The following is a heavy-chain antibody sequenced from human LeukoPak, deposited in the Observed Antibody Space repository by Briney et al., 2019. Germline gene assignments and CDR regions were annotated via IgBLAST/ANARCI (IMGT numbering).Heavy chain of an antibody. J-gene: IGHJ3*02. Sequence: ASVKVSCKASGYTFTSYGISWVRQAPGQGLEWMGWISAYNGNTNYAQKLQGRVTMTTDTSTSTAYMELRSLRSDDTAVYYCAREQASSSWFPRGDAFDIWGQGTMVTVSS. CDR2: ISAYNGNT. CDR1: GYTFTSYG. V-gene: IGHV1-18*01. CDR3: AREQASSSWFPRGDAFDI. D-gene: IGHD6-13*01.